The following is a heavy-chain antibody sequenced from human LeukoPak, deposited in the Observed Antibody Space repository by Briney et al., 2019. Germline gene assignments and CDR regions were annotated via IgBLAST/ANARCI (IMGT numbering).Heavy chain of an antibody. CDR3: AKEMILSYYYYMDV. V-gene: IGHV3-30*02. D-gene: IGHD3-22*01. CDR1: GFTFSSYG. J-gene: IGHJ6*03. Sequence: GGSLRLSCAASGFTFSSYGMHWVRQAPGKGLEWVAFIRYDGSNKYYADSVKGRFTISRDNSKNTLYLQMNSLRGEDTAVYYCAKEMILSYYYYMDVWGKGTTVTISS. CDR2: IRYDGSNK.